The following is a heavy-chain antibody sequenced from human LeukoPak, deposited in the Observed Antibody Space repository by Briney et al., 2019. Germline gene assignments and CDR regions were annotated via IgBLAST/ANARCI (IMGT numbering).Heavy chain of an antibody. V-gene: IGHV3-21*01. CDR1: GFTFSSYS. CDR3: ARDRRYDSSGYYGN. D-gene: IGHD3-22*01. J-gene: IGHJ4*02. Sequence: PGGSLRLSCAAYGFTFSSYSMNWVRQAPGKGLEWVSSISSSSSYIYYADSVKGRFTISRDNANNSVYLKMNSLRAEDTAVYYCARDRRYDSSGYYGNWGQGTLVTVSS. CDR2: ISSSSSYI.